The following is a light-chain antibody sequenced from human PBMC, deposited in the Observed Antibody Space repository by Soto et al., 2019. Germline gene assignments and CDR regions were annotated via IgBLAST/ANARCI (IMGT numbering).Light chain of an antibody. CDR3: SSYTSSRTRV. Sequence: QSALTQPASVSGSPGQSLTISCTGTSSDVGGYNNVSWYQQHPGKAPKLMIYKVSNRPSGVSNRFSGSKSGNTASLTISGIQAEDEADYYCSSYTSSRTRVFGGGTKLTVL. V-gene: IGLV2-14*01. J-gene: IGLJ3*02. CDR1: SSDVGGYNN. CDR2: KVS.